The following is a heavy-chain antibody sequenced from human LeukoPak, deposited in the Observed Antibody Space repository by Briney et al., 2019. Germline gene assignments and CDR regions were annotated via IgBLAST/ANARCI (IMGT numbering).Heavy chain of an antibody. CDR2: IIHNGNT. CDR1: GGFFSGNY. V-gene: IGHV4-34*12. J-gene: IGHJ6*02. Sequence: SETLSLTCTVDGGFFSGNYWTWIRQPPGKGLEWIGEIIHNGNTNKNPSLKSRVTISVDTSKNQFSLKVISVTAADTAVYYCARAGITGTTRSQRYYYYGMDVWGQGTTVIVSS. D-gene: IGHD1-7*01. CDR3: ARAGITGTTRSQRYYYYGMDV.